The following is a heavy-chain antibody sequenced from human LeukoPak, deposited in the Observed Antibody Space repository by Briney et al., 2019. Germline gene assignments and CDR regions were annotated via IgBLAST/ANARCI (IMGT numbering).Heavy chain of an antibody. J-gene: IGHJ4*02. CDR3: ARVNRYCNDY. CDR2: IFYSGST. D-gene: IGHD6-13*01. V-gene: IGHV4-59*01. CDR1: GVSISRYY. Sequence: PSETLSLTCTVSGVSISRYYWSWIRQSPGKGLEWIGNIFYSGSTNYNPSFKSRVTTSLDTSKNQFSLNLSSVTAADTAVYYCARVNRYCNDYWGQGTLVTVSS.